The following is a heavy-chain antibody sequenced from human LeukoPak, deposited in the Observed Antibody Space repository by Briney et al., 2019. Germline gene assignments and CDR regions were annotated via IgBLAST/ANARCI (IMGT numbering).Heavy chain of an antibody. D-gene: IGHD3-22*01. Sequence: GGSLRLSCAVPGITLSNYGMSWVRQAPGKGLEWVAGISDSGGRTNYADSVKGRSTISRDNPKNTLYLQMNSLRAEDTAVYFCAKRGVVIRVILVGFHKEAYYFDSWGQGALVTVSS. J-gene: IGHJ4*02. CDR1: GITLSNYG. CDR3: AKRGVVIRVILVGFHKEAYYFDS. V-gene: IGHV3-23*01. CDR2: ISDSGGRT.